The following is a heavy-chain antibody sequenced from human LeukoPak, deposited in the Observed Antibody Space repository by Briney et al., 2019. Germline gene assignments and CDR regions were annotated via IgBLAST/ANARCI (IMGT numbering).Heavy chain of an antibody. CDR2: LNNDNGNT. J-gene: IGHJ4*02. CDR3: ARGGPNRSGWTLDH. V-gene: IGHV1-3*04. Sequence: ASVKVSCKASGYIFSNYAMHWVRLAPGQGLEWMGWLNNDNGNTESSQKFQGRVTITWDTSATTAYMELSSLRSEDTAVYYCARGGPNRSGWTLDHWGQGTLVTVSS. D-gene: IGHD6-19*01. CDR1: GYIFSNYA.